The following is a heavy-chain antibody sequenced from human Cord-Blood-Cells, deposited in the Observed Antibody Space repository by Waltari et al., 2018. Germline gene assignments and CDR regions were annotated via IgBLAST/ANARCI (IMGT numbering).Heavy chain of an antibody. Sequence: QVQLQQWGAGLLKPSETLSLTCAVYGGSFSGYYWSWIRPPPGKGLEWIGEINHSGSTNYNPSLKSRVTISVDTSKNQFSLKLSSVTAADTAVYYCARPGNYGSGSRGFDPWGQGTLVTVSS. J-gene: IGHJ5*02. CDR2: INHSGST. CDR3: ARPGNYGSGSRGFDP. D-gene: IGHD3-10*01. CDR1: GGSFSGYY. V-gene: IGHV4-34*01.